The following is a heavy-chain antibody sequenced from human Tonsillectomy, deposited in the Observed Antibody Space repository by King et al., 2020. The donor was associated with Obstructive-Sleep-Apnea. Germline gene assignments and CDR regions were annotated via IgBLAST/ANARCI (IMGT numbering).Heavy chain of an antibody. J-gene: IGHJ5*02. CDR3: ARDNPTYYDSSGYYHNWFDP. CDR1: GGSISSYY. CDR2: IYYSGST. Sequence: QLQESGPGLVKPSETLSLTCTVSGGSISSYYWSWIRQPPGKGLEWIGYIYYSGSTNYNPPLKSRVTISVDTSKNQFSLKLSAVTSSDTAVYYCARDNPTYYDSSGYYHNWFDPWGQGTLVTVSS. D-gene: IGHD3-22*01. V-gene: IGHV4-59*01.